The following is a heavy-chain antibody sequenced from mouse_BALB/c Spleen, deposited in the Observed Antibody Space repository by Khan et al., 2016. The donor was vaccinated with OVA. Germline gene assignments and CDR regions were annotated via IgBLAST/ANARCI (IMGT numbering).Heavy chain of an antibody. CDR2: ITYSGNI. CDR3: ARSYGSWAMDY. Sequence: EVELVESGPRLVKPSQTLSLSCSVTGDSITSGFWNWIRKFPGNKFEYLGYITYSGNIYYNPSLKSRISITRDTSKSQYYLQLNSVTTEDTATYYCARSYGSWAMDYWGQGTSVTVSS. CDR1: GDSITSGF. D-gene: IGHD1-1*01. J-gene: IGHJ4*01. V-gene: IGHV3-8*02.